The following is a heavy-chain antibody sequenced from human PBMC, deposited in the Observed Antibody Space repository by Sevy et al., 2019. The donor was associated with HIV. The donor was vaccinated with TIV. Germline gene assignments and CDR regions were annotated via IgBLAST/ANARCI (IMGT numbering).Heavy chain of an antibody. D-gene: IGHD3-22*01. CDR2: ISGSGGST. Sequence: GGSLRLSCAASGFTFSSYAMSWVRQAPGKGLEWVSAISGSGGSTYYADSVKGRFTISRDNSKNTLYLQMNSLRAEDTAVYSCAKEFYDCSGLKLDYWGQGTLVTVSS. V-gene: IGHV3-23*01. J-gene: IGHJ4*02. CDR1: GFTFSSYA. CDR3: AKEFYDCSGLKLDY.